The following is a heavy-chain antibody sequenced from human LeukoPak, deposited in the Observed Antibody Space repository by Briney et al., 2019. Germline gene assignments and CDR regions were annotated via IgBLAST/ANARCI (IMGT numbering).Heavy chain of an antibody. CDR2: IWYDGSNK. CDR3: AKGGVEMATIGASDI. Sequence: PGRSLRLSCAASGFTFSSYGMHWVRQAPGKGLEWVAVIWYDGSNKYYADSVKGRFTISRDNSKNTLYLQMNSLRAEDTAVYYCAKGGVEMATIGASDIWGQGTMVTVSS. CDR1: GFTFSSYG. J-gene: IGHJ3*02. D-gene: IGHD5-24*01. V-gene: IGHV3-33*06.